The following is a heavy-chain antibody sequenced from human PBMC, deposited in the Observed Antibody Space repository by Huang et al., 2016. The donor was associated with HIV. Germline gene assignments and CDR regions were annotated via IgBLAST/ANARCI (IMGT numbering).Heavy chain of an antibody. D-gene: IGHD3-3*01. J-gene: IGHJ2*01. CDR1: GGYFSHYY. Sequence: QVQLEQWGAGLWKPSETLFLTCAVDGGYFSHYYWTGIRKLPEKGLEGIGEMDSEGTNKDRVIRKIRFVISRDQKRYQVYMKFDSMTAADTAMYYCARGHYDFSSGSSTGWYLDLWGRGTLVTVS. CDR3: ARGHYDFSSGSSTGWYLDL. V-gene: IGHV4-34*02. CDR2: MDSEGTN.